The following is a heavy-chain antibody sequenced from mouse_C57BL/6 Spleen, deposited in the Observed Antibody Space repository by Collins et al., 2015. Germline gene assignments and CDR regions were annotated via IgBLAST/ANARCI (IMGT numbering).Heavy chain of an antibody. CDR3: VRVGDLLRERDYYVMDY. J-gene: IGHJ4*01. CDR1: GYTFASYW. CDR2: IYPGSGTT. Sequence: LQQPGSELVRPGVSVKLSCKASGYTFASYWIHWVKQRPGQGLEWIGNIYPGSGTTTYDEKFKSKATLTVDTSSNTAYMQLSSLTSEDSAVYYCVRVGDLLRERDYYVMDYWGQGTSVTVSS. V-gene: IGHV1S22*01. D-gene: IGHD1-1*01.